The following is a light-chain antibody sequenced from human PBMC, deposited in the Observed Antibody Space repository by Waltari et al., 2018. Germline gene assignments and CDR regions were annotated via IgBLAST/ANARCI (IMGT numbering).Light chain of an antibody. V-gene: IGLV2-23*01. CDR2: DDN. Sequence: QSALTHPASVSGSPGQSITISCTGTSSDVGNYKLVSWYQQYPGKAPKVMIYDDNRRPSGVSDRFSGSKSGNTASLTISGVQAEDEADYYCCSYAGSYTWVFGGGTKLTVL. CDR3: CSYAGSYTWV. J-gene: IGLJ3*02. CDR1: SSDVGNYKL.